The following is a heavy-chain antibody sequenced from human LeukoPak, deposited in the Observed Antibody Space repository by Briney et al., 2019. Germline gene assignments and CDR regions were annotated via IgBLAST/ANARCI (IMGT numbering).Heavy chain of an antibody. CDR1: GGSISSGGYY. J-gene: IGHJ6*02. CDR3: ARIGIKNQETQNYYYGMDV. V-gene: IGHV4-61*08. CDR2: IYYSGST. D-gene: IGHD1-14*01. Sequence: SQTLSLTCTVSGGSISSGGYYWSWIRQHPGKGLEWIGYIYYSGSTNYNPSLKSRVTISVDTSKNQFSLKLSSVTAADTAVYYCARIGIKNQETQNYYYGMDVWGQGTTVTVSS.